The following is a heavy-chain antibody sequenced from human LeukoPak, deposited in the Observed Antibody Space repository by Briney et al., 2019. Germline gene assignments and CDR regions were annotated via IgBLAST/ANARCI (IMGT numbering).Heavy chain of an antibody. Sequence: PGGSLRLSCAASGFTFSSYATSWVRQAPGKGLEWVSAISGSGGSTYYADSVKGRFTISRDNSKNTLYLQMNSLRAEDTAVYYCAKDDGYGENTQLDYWGQGTLVTVSS. CDR1: GFTFSSYA. CDR2: ISGSGGST. D-gene: IGHD5-24*01. CDR3: AKDDGYGENTQLDY. V-gene: IGHV3-23*01. J-gene: IGHJ4*02.